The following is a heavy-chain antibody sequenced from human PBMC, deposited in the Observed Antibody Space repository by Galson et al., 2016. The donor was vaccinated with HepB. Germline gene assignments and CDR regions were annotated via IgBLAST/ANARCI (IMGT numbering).Heavy chain of an antibody. V-gene: IGHV5-51*01. Sequence: QSGADVKKPGESLKISCKGSGYSFTTNWIGWVRQMPGKGLEWMGIIYPSDSDTRYSPSFQGQVTISADNSISTAYLQWSSLKASDTAMYYCAKLARYSSNCYAPTTIAYWGQGTLLTVSS. CDR2: IYPSDSDT. D-gene: IGHD6-13*01. CDR1: GYSFTTNW. J-gene: IGHJ4*02. CDR3: AKLARYSSNCYAPTTIAY.